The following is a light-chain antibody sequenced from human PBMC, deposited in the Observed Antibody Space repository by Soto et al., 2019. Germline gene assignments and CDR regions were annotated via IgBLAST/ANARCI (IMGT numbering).Light chain of an antibody. Sequence: EIVLTQSPGTLSLAPGERGTLSCGASQSVSSSFLVWYKQRPGQAPRRLMSGASTRATGTPDRFSGGGSGTDFTLTISRLEPEDSAVYYCQQYGSSPTFGQGTKVDI. CDR1: QSVSSSF. J-gene: IGKJ1*01. V-gene: IGKV3-20*01. CDR3: QQYGSSPT. CDR2: GAS.